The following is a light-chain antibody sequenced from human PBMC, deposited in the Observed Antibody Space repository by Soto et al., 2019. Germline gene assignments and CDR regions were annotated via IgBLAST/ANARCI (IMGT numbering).Light chain of an antibody. CDR1: QGMANY. V-gene: IGKV1-16*02. J-gene: IGKJ4*01. CDR2: AAS. Sequence: DVQMTQSPSSLSASVGDRVVITCRASQGMANYLAWFQQRPGKAPKTLIYAASTLHPGAPSKFSGSGSGTDFTLTISSLQPEDFATYFCLQYYTCSPTFGGGTKVEIK. CDR3: LQYYTCSPT.